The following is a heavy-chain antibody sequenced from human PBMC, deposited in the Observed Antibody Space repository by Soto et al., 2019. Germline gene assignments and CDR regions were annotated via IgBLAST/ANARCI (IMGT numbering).Heavy chain of an antibody. CDR1: GFTFSDYY. Sequence: QVQLVESGGGLVKPGGSLRLSCAASGFTFSDYYMSWIRQAPGKGLEWVSSISSSGSTIYYADSVNGRFTISRDNAKNSLYLQMNSLRAEDTAVYDCASDGSGIYDTTKQFYYWGQGTLVTVSS. D-gene: IGHD3-10*01. J-gene: IGHJ4*02. CDR2: ISSSGSTI. V-gene: IGHV3-11*01. CDR3: ASDGSGIYDTTKQFYY.